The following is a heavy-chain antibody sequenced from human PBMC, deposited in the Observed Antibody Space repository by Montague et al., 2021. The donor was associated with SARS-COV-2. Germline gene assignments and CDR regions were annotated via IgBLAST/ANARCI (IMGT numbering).Heavy chain of an antibody. CDR2: IFVTGGT. Sequence: SETRSLTCTVSFGSVKNYFWSWIRQPAGKGLEWIGRIFVTGGTKXTPSLKSRVTMSLDTSKNQFSLKLRSVTAADTAIYYCAGAFGSSFDFWGQGILVAVSS. D-gene: IGHD6-13*01. V-gene: IGHV4-4*07. J-gene: IGHJ4*02. CDR3: AGAFGSSFDF. CDR1: FGSVKNYF.